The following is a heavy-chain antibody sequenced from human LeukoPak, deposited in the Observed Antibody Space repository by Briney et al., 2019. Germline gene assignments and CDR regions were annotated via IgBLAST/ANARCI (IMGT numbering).Heavy chain of an antibody. D-gene: IGHD1-26*01. J-gene: IGHJ4*02. CDR1: GFTVSSNY. CDR3: ARDGVGATLDY. CDR2: IYSGGST. V-gene: IGHV3-53*01. Sequence: GGSLRLSCAASGFTVSSNYMSWVRQAPGKGLEWVSVIYSGGSTYYADSVKGRFTISRDNAKNTLYLQMNSLSGEDTAVYFCARDGVGATLDYWGQGTLVTVSS.